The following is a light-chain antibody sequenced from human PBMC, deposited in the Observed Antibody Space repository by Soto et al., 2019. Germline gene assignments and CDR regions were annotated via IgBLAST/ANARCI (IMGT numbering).Light chain of an antibody. CDR1: QGISSY. Sequence: IQMTQSPATLSASVGDRVSITRRASQGISSYLAWYQQKPGKAPKLLIYAASTLQSGVPSRFSGSGSGTDFTLTISCLQSEDFATYYCQQYYSYPVTFGQGTKVDI. J-gene: IGKJ1*01. CDR2: AAS. CDR3: QQYYSYPVT. V-gene: IGKV1-8*01.